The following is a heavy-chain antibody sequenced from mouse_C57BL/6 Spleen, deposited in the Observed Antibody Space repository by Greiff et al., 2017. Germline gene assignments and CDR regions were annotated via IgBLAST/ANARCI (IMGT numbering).Heavy chain of an antibody. V-gene: IGHV1-72*01. CDR3: ARAYYSNYDYAMDY. CDR2: IDPNSGGT. Sequence: VQPQQSGAELVKPGASVKLSCKASGYTFTSYWMHWVKQRPGRGLEWIGRIDPNSGGTKYNEKFKSKATLTVDKPSSTAYMQLSSLTSEDSAVYYCARAYYSNYDYAMDYWGQGTSVTVSS. D-gene: IGHD2-5*01. CDR1: GYTFTSYW. J-gene: IGHJ4*01.